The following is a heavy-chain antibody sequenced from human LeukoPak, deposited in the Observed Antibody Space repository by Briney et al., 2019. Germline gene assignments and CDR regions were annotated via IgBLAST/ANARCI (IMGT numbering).Heavy chain of an antibody. CDR1: GFTFDDYA. D-gene: IGHD6-19*01. CDR2: ISWNSGSI. V-gene: IGHV3-9*03. CDR3: AKGGPVYSSGWEYFDY. J-gene: IGHJ4*02. Sequence: PGGSLRLSCAASGFTFDDYAMHWVRQAPGKGLEWVSGISWNSGSIGYADSVKGRFTISRDNAKKSLYLQMNSLRAEDMALYYCAKGGPVYSSGWEYFDYWGQGTLVTVSS.